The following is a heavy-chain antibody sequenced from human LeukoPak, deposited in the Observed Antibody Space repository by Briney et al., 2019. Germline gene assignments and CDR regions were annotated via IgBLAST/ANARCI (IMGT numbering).Heavy chain of an antibody. Sequence: GGSLRLSCAASGFTFAIHAMTWVRQAPGKGLEWVSGISGDGASTHYAESVKGQFTISRDNSQNTLFLQMNSLRVEDTAIYYCAKDSYVSGRPLHTFDVWGQGAMVTVSS. CDR1: GFTFAIHA. J-gene: IGHJ3*01. CDR3: AKDSYVSGRPLHTFDV. D-gene: IGHD3-10*01. V-gene: IGHV3-23*01. CDR2: ISGDGAST.